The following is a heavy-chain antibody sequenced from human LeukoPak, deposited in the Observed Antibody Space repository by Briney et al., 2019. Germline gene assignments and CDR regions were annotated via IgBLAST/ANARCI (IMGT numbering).Heavy chain of an antibody. J-gene: IGHJ6*03. CDR2: IYHSGST. CDR1: GYSISSGYY. V-gene: IGHV4-38-2*02. CDR3: AREWELGDNYYYYMDV. D-gene: IGHD1-26*01. Sequence: PSGTLSLTCTVSGYSISSGYYWGWIRQSPGKGLEWIGSIYHSGSTYYNPSLKSRVTISVDTSKNQFSLKLSSVTAADTAVYYCAREWELGDNYYYYMDVWGKGTTVTVSS.